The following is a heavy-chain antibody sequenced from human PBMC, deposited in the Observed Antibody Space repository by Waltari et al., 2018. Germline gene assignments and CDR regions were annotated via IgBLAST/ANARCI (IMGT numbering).Heavy chain of an antibody. J-gene: IGHJ3*02. CDR3: TTGGVKGPHDAFDI. V-gene: IGHV3-15*01. CDR2: IKSKTDGGTT. Sequence: VQLVDSGGGLVKPGGSLILSCATSGFTFSRAWLSGVRQAPGKGLEWVGRIKSKTDGGTTDYAAPVKGRFTISRDDSKNTLYLQMNSLKTEDTAVYYCTTGGVKGPHDAFDIWGQGTMVTVSS. D-gene: IGHD2-8*02. CDR1: GFTFSRAW.